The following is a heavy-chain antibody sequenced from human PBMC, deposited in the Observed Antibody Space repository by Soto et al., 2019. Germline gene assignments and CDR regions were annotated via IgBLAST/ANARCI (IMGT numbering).Heavy chain of an antibody. D-gene: IGHD6-19*01. CDR1: GYTFTSYG. Sequence: ASVKVSCKASGYTFTSYGINSVRQAPGQGLEWMGWISAYNGDTNYAQKLQGRVTMTTDTSTSTAYMELRSLRSDDTAVYYCARDTGSSGWGPLYYYYYMDVWGKGTTVTVSS. J-gene: IGHJ6*03. V-gene: IGHV1-18*01. CDR3: ARDTGSSGWGPLYYYYYMDV. CDR2: ISAYNGDT.